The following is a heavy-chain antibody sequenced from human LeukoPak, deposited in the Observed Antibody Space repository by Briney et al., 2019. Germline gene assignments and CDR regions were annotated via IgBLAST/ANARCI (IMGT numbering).Heavy chain of an antibody. Sequence: GGSLRLSCAASGFTVSSNYMSWVHQAPGKGLEWVSVIYSGGSTYYADSVKGRFTISRDNSKNTLYLQMNSLRAEDTAVYYCASSYSSGWYKAFDIWGQGTMVTVSS. CDR1: GFTVSSNY. CDR2: IYSGGST. D-gene: IGHD6-19*01. J-gene: IGHJ3*02. V-gene: IGHV3-53*01. CDR3: ASSYSSGWYKAFDI.